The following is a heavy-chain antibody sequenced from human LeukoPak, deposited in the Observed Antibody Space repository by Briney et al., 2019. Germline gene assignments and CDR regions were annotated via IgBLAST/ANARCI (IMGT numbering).Heavy chain of an antibody. J-gene: IGHJ4*02. Sequence: GGSLRLSCAASGFSFSKAWMSWVRQAPGKGLEWVGRIKSGGGTTDYAAPVKGRFTISRDDSKNTLYLQMNSLKTEDTAVYYCTTDRGLRGLIDYWGQGTLVTVSS. CDR2: IKSGGGTT. V-gene: IGHV3-15*01. CDR1: GFSFSKAW. D-gene: IGHD4-17*01. CDR3: TTDRGLRGLIDY.